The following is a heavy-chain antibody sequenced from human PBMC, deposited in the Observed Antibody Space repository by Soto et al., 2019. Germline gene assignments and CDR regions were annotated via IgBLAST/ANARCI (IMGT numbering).Heavy chain of an antibody. D-gene: IGHD1-26*01. J-gene: IGHJ4*02. CDR2: ISYDGSNK. V-gene: IGHV3-30-3*01. Sequence: GGSLRLSCAASGFTFSSYAMHWVRQAPGKGLEWVAVISYDGSNKYYADSVKGRFTISRDNSKNTLYLQMNSLRAEDTAVYYCARDRGYYIFYFDYWGQGTLVTVSS. CDR1: GFTFSSYA. CDR3: ARDRGYYIFYFDY.